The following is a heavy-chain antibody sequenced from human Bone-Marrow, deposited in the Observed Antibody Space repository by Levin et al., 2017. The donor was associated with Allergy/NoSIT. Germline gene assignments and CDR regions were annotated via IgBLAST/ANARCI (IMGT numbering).Heavy chain of an antibody. D-gene: IGHD6-19*01. CDR1: GFIFSSYA. CDR3: AKEGLAVAGYYFDS. V-gene: IGHV3-23*01. Sequence: SGGSLRLSCAASGFIFSSYAMSWVRQAPGKGLEWVSSISGSGTITHYAESVKGRFTISRDISKNMLHLQMNSLRADDTAIYFCAKEGLAVAGYYFDSWGQGTLVTVSS. CDR2: ISGSGTIT. J-gene: IGHJ4*02.